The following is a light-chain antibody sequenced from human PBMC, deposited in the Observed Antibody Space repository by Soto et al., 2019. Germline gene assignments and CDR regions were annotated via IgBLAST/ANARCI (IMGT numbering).Light chain of an antibody. CDR3: QQYDSSSWT. V-gene: IGKV3-20*01. CDR2: GTS. CDR1: QSVSSSY. J-gene: IGKJ1*01. Sequence: EIVLTQSPGTLSLSPGERATLSCRASQSVSSSYLAWYQQNPGQAPRLLIYGTSSRATGIPDRFRGSGSGTDFTLTISRLEPEYFAVYYCQQYDSSSWTVGQGTKVEIK.